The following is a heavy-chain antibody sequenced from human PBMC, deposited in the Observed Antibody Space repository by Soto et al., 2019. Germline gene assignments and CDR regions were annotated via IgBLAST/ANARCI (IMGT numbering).Heavy chain of an antibody. CDR3: AKDCDYYDSSTCWYFDL. CDR2: IAYDGSNK. J-gene: IGHJ2*01. V-gene: IGHV3-30*18. CDR1: GFTFSSYG. D-gene: IGHD3-22*01. Sequence: VGSLRLSCAASGFTFSSYGMHWVRQAPGKGLEWVAVIAYDGSNKYYADSVKGRFTISRDNSKNTLYLQMNSLRAEDTAVYYCAKDCDYYDSSTCWYFDLWGRGTLVTVSS.